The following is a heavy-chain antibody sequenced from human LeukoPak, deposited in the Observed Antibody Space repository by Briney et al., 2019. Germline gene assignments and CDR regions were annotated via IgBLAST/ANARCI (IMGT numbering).Heavy chain of an antibody. CDR1: VYTFSAFY. CDR2: INPDSWGS. CDR3: ARDMTGGIWARATSFDH. D-gene: IGHD1-14*01. J-gene: IGHJ4*02. Sequence: ASVKVSCKTSVYTFSAFYMHWVRQAPGQGPEWMGGINPDSWGSENGQKFQGRVTCTSHTSSTTLYLEVRRLTADDTAVYYCARDMTGGIWARATSFDHWGQGTLVTVSS. V-gene: IGHV1-2*01.